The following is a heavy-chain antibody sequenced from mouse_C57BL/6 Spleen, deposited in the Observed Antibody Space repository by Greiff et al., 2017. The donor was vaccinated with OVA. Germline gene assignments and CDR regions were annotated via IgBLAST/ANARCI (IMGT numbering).Heavy chain of an antibody. V-gene: IGHV2-2*01. J-gene: IGHJ2*01. CDR2: IWSGGST. CDR1: GFSLTSYG. CDR3: ARRRYGDYFDY. D-gene: IGHD1-1*01. Sequence: QVQLQQSGPGLVQPSQSLSLTCTVSGFSLTSYGVHWVRQSPGKGLEWLGVIWSGGSTDYNAAFISRLSISKDNSKSQVFFKMNSLQADDTAIYYCARRRYGDYFDYWGQGTTLTVSS.